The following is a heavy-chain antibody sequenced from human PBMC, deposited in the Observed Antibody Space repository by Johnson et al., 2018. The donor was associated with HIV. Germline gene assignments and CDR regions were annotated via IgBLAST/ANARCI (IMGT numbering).Heavy chain of an antibody. Sequence: VQLVESGGGVVRPGGSLRLSCAASGFTFDDYGMSWVRQVPGKGLEWVSGITWNSGNIGYADSVKGRFTISRDNAKSSLYLQMNNLRVEDTAVYYCSRGPGGGEDALDICGQGTMVTVSS. D-gene: IGHD3-16*01. CDR1: GFTFDDYG. CDR3: SRGPGGGEDALDI. V-gene: IGHV3-20*04. J-gene: IGHJ3*02. CDR2: ITWNSGNI.